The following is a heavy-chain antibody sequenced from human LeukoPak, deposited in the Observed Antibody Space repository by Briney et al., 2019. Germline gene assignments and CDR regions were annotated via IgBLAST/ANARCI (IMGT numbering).Heavy chain of an antibody. Sequence: ASETLSLTCAVSGGSISTSTWWTWVRPPPGKGLEWIGEVNLQGSTNYNPSLMGRVAISVDTSENHISLQLTSVTAADTAVYYCAREGGPYRPLDYSGQGTLVTVSS. V-gene: IGHV4-4*02. CDR3: AREGGPYRPLDY. CDR2: VNLQGST. CDR1: GGSISTSTW. J-gene: IGHJ4*02.